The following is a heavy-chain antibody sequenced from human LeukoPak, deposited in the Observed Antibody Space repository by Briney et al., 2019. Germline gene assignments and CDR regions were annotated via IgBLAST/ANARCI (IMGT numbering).Heavy chain of an antibody. J-gene: IGHJ5*02. CDR1: GGSISSGGYY. CDR3: ARDKGGIAAAGSWFDP. V-gene: IGHV4-30-2*01. D-gene: IGHD6-13*01. Sequence: PSQTLSLTCTVSGGSISSGGYYWSWIRQPPGNGLEWIGYIYHSGSTYYTPSLKSRVTIPADRSKNQFSLKLSSVTAADTAVYYCARDKGGIAAAGSWFDPWGQGTLVTVSS. CDR2: IYHSGST.